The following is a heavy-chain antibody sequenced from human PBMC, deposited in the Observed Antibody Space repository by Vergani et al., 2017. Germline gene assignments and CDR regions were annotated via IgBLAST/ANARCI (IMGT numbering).Heavy chain of an antibody. CDR2: IIPIFGTA. Sequence: QVQLVQSGAEVNKPGSSVKVSCKASGGTFSSYAISWVRQAPGQGLEWMGGIIPIFGTANYAQKFQGRVTITADESTSTAYMELSSLRSEDTAVYYCARDRELGYGDPDAFDIWGQGTMVTVSS. CDR3: ARDRELGYGDPDAFDI. CDR1: GGTFSSYA. J-gene: IGHJ3*02. V-gene: IGHV1-69*12. D-gene: IGHD4-17*01.